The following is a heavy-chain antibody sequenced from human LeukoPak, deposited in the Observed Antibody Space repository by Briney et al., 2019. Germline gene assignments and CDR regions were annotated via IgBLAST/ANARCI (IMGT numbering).Heavy chain of an antibody. J-gene: IGHJ4*02. Sequence: GGTLRLSCAASGFTFSSYAMHWVRQAPGKGLEWVAVISYDGSNKYYADSVKGRFTISRDNSKNTLYLQMNSLRAGDTAVYYCATTGGSWYDGSFDYWGQGTLVTVSS. V-gene: IGHV3-30-3*01. CDR1: GFTFSSYA. CDR3: ATTGGSWYDGSFDY. CDR2: ISYDGSNK. D-gene: IGHD6-13*01.